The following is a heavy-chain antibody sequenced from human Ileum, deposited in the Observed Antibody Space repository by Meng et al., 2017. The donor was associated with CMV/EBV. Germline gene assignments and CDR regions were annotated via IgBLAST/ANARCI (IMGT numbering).Heavy chain of an antibody. Sequence: GGSLRLSCATSGFDFSNTGMHWVRQAPGKGLVWVAFIRYDGTEITYAESVKGRFTISRDNSKRTLFLQMNSLRVEDSAVYYCAKGSYFWGQGTTVTVSS. J-gene: IGHJ6*02. D-gene: IGHD2-21*01. CDR2: IRYDGTEI. V-gene: IGHV3-30*02. CDR1: GFDFSNTG. CDR3: AKGSYF.